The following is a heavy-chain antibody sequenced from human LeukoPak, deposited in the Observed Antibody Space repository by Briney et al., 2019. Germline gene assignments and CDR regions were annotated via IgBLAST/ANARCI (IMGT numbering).Heavy chain of an antibody. CDR2: FDPEDGET. Sequence: GASVKVSCKVSGYTLTELSMHWVRQAPGKGLEWMGGFDPEDGETIYAQKFQGRVTMTEDTSTDTAYMELSSLRSEDTAVYYCATLGYDSSGYYSTIDYWGQGTLVTVSS. J-gene: IGHJ4*02. CDR3: ATLGYDSSGYYSTIDY. D-gene: IGHD3-22*01. V-gene: IGHV1-24*01. CDR1: GYTLTELS.